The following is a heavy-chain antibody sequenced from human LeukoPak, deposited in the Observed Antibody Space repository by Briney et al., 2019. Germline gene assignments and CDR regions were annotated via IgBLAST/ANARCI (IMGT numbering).Heavy chain of an antibody. V-gene: IGHV3-48*01. Sequence: PGGSLRLSCAASGFAFSSYSMNWVRQAPGKGLEWVSYISSSSTIYYADSVKGRFTISRDNAKNSLYLQMNSLRAEDTALYYCTKDSAWERAFDYWGQGTLVTVSS. J-gene: IGHJ4*02. CDR2: ISSSSTI. CDR3: TKDSAWERAFDY. D-gene: IGHD1-26*01. CDR1: GFAFSSYS.